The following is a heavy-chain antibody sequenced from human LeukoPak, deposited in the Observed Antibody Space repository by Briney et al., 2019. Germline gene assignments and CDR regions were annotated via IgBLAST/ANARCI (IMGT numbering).Heavy chain of an antibody. V-gene: IGHV1-46*01. CDR1: GYTFTSYY. CDR2: INPSGGST. Sequence: ASVKVSCKASGYTFTSYYMHWVRQAPGQGLEWMGIINPSGGSTSYAQKFQGRVTMIRDTSTSIVYMELSSLRSEDTAVYYCARDKEVGNYYYYYMDVWGKGTTVTVSS. CDR3: ARDKEVGNYYYYYMDV. D-gene: IGHD7-27*01. J-gene: IGHJ6*03.